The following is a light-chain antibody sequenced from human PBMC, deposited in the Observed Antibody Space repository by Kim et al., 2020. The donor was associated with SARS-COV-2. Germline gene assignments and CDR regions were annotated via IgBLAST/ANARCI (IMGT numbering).Light chain of an antibody. J-gene: IGKJ1*01. Sequence: ASVGNRLTSTGRASQGISNDLDWYQQKPGKVPKLLIFAASALQSGVPSRFSGSGSGTDFTLTISSLQPEDVATYYCQKYNGAPWTFGQGTKVEIK. CDR3: QKYNGAPWT. V-gene: IGKV1-27*01. CDR1: QGISND. CDR2: AAS.